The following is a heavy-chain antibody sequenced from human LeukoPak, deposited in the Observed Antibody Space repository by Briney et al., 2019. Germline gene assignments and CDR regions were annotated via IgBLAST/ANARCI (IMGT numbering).Heavy chain of an antibody. J-gene: IGHJ4*02. D-gene: IGHD1-26*01. CDR1: GFTFSNYS. V-gene: IGHV3-21*01. CDR3: AKDQAIVGATYFDY. CDR2: ISSRSSYI. Sequence: GGSLRLSCAASGFTFSNYSMNWVRQALGKGLEWVSSISSRSSYIYYADSVKGRFTISRDNSKNTLYLQMNSLRAEDTAVYYCAKDQAIVGATYFDYWGQGTLVTVSS.